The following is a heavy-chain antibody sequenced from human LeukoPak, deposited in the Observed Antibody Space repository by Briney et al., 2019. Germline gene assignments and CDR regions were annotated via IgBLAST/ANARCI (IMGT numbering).Heavy chain of an antibody. CDR3: AITGGPTVTAFDL. J-gene: IGHJ4*02. CDR2: INHDGGDK. CDR1: GFIFRNYW. Sequence: PGGSLRLSCVASGFIFRNYWMSWVRQAPGKGLEWVANINHDGGDKNYVDSVKGRFTISRDNAKSSLYLQMSSLRVEVTAVYYCAITGGPTVTAFDLWGQGILVTVSS. V-gene: IGHV3-7*02. D-gene: IGHD4-17*01.